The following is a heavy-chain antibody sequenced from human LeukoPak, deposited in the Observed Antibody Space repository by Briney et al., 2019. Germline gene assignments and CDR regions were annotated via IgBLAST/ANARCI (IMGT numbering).Heavy chain of an antibody. J-gene: IGHJ6*02. CDR2: IKSKRDGGST. Sequence: SGGSLRLSCATSGFTFINAWMSWVRQAPGKELEWVGRIKSKRDGGSTDYAAPVKGRFTVSRDDSKNTLYLQMNSLRAEDTAVYYCARERMVSGGYYYYYGMDVWGQGTTVTVSS. CDR1: GFTFINAW. V-gene: IGHV3-15*01. CDR3: ARERMVSGGYYYYYGMDV. D-gene: IGHD2-15*01.